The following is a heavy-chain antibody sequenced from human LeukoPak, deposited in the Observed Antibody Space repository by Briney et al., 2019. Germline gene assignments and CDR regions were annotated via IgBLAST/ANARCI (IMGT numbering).Heavy chain of an antibody. CDR2: IYHSGST. CDR1: GGSISSYY. J-gene: IGHJ6*03. V-gene: IGHV4-38-2*02. Sequence: ETSETLSLTCTVSGGSISSYYWSWIRQPPGKGLEWIGSIYHSGSTYYNPSLKSRVTISVDTSKNQFSLKLSSVTAADTAVYYCARVSYYYDMDVWGKGTTVTVSS. D-gene: IGHD6-6*01. CDR3: ARVSYYYDMDV.